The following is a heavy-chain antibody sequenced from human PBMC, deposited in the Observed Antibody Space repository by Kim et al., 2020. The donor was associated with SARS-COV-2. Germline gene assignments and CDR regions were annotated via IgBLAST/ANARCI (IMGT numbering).Heavy chain of an antibody. V-gene: IGHV3-30*07. D-gene: IGHD3-10*01. Sequence: VKGRFTISRDNSKNPLYLQMNSLRSEDTAVYYCARERYYYGSGSYSPLDYWGQGTLVTVSS. CDR3: ARERYYYGSGSYSPLDY. J-gene: IGHJ4*02.